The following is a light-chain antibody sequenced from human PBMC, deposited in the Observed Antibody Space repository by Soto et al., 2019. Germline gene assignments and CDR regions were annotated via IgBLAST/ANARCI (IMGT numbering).Light chain of an antibody. V-gene: IGKV3-15*01. Sequence: MTQSPSTLSASVGDRVTITCRASQSVNSDLAWYQQTPGQAPRPLIYDASTRAAGVPARFSGSGSGTEFTLTISSLQSEDFALYYCQQYSQWPLYTFGQGTKV. CDR3: QQYSQWPLYT. CDR2: DAS. CDR1: QSVNSD. J-gene: IGKJ2*01.